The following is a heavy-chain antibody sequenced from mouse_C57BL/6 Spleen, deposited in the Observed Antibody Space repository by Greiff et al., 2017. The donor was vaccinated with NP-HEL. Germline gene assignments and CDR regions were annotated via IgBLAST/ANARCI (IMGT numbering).Heavy chain of an antibody. Sequence: VQLQQSGPVLVKPGASVKMSCKASGYTFTDYYMNWVKQSHGKSLEWIGVINPYNGGTSYNQKFKGKATLTVDKSSSTAYMELNSLTSEDSAVYYCARGYDDDEGTWFAYWGQGTLVTVSA. CDR1: GYTFTDYY. D-gene: IGHD2-4*01. CDR2: INPYNGGT. CDR3: ARGYDDDEGTWFAY. J-gene: IGHJ3*01. V-gene: IGHV1-19*01.